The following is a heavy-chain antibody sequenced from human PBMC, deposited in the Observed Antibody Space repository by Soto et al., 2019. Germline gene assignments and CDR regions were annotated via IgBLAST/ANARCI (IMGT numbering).Heavy chain of an antibody. Sequence: SETLSLTCTVSGGSISSYYWSWIRQPPGKGLEWIGYIYYSGSTNYNPSLKSRVTISVDTSKNQFSLKLSSVTAADTAVYYCARDSHLIGSSSGSYYYYYMDVWGKGTTVTVSS. CDR3: ARDSHLIGSSSGSYYYYYMDV. D-gene: IGHD6-6*01. V-gene: IGHV4-59*01. CDR2: IYYSGST. J-gene: IGHJ6*03. CDR1: GGSISSYY.